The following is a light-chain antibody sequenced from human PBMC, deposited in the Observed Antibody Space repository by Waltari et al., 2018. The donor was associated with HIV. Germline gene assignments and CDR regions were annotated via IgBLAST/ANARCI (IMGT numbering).Light chain of an antibody. V-gene: IGLV1-44*01. Sequence: QSVLTQPPSASGTPGQRVSISCSGSSSNIGSNIVTWYQQLPGTAPKLLIYSNNRRPSGVPDRFSGSKSGTSASLAIIGLQSEDEADYYCAAWDDSLNAWVFGGGTKLTVL. J-gene: IGLJ3*02. CDR2: SNN. CDR3: AAWDDSLNAWV. CDR1: SSNIGSNI.